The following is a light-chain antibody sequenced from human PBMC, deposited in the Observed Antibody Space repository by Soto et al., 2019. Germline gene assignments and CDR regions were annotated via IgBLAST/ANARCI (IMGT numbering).Light chain of an antibody. CDR1: QSVSSNY. CDR3: HQYGASPWT. Sequence: IVMTQSPATLSASPGERVTLSCRASQSVSSNYFAWFQQRPGQAPRLLIYGVSTRATGTPDRFSASGSATEFTLNINRLEPEDFAVYYCHQYGASPWTFGQGTKVDIK. V-gene: IGKV3-20*01. CDR2: GVS. J-gene: IGKJ1*01.